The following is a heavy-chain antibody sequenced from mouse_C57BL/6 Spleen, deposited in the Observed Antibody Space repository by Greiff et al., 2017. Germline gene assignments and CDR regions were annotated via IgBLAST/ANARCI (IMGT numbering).Heavy chain of an antibody. V-gene: IGHV1-69*01. CDR2: IDPSDSYT. CDR3: ARNYYGSSYGAMDY. D-gene: IGHD1-1*01. CDR1: GYTFTSYW. Sequence: VQLQQPGAELVMPGASVKLSCKASGYTFTSYWMHWVKQRPGQGLEWIGEIDPSDSYTNYNQKFKGKSTLTVDKYSSTAYMQLSSLTSEDSAVYYCARNYYGSSYGAMDYWGQGTSVTVSS. J-gene: IGHJ4*01.